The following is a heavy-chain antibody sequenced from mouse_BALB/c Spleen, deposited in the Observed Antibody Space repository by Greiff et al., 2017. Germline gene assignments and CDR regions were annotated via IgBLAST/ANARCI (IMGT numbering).Heavy chain of an antibody. Sequence: QVQLQQSGPELVKPGASVKMSCKASGYTFTDYVISWVKQRTGQGLEWIGEIYPGSGSTYYNEKFKGKATLTVDKSSSTAFMHLNSLTSEDSAVYYCARWDGTRAMDYWGQGTSVTVSS. CDR2: IYPGSGST. CDR3: ARWDGTRAMDY. D-gene: IGHD4-1*01. CDR1: GYTFTDYV. J-gene: IGHJ4*01. V-gene: IGHV1-77*01.